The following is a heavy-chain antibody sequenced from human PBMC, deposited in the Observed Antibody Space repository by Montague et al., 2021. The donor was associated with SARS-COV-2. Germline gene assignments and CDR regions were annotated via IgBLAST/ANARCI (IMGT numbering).Heavy chain of an antibody. CDR3: ARLGDGVVTSLILGVGPYYCYYYMDV. Sequence: SETLSLTCAVHGWSFSTYSWNWIRQPPGKGLEWIGEIHHGGSTNYNPSLKSRVTISADTSKNQFSLKLTSVAAADTAVYYCARLGDGVVTSLILGVGPYYCYYYMDVWGKGTTVTVSS. D-gene: IGHD4-23*01. V-gene: IGHV4-34*01. J-gene: IGHJ6*03. CDR1: GWSFSTYS. CDR2: IHHGGST.